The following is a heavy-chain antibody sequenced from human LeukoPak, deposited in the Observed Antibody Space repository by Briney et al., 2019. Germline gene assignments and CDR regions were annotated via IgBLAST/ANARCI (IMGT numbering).Heavy chain of an antibody. J-gene: IGHJ4*02. CDR3: ARVGYSYDDYYGSGSFIFDY. CDR2: INPNSGGT. CDR1: GYTFTGYY. D-gene: IGHD3-10*01. Sequence: ASVKVSCKASGYTFTGYYMHWVRQAPGQGLEWMGWINPNSGGTNYAQKFQGRVTMTRDTSISTAYMELSRLRSDDTAVYYCARVGYSYDDYYGSGSFIFDYWGQGTLVTVSS. V-gene: IGHV1-2*02.